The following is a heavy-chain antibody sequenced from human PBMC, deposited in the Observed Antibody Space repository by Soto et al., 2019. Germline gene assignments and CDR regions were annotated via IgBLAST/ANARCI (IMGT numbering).Heavy chain of an antibody. J-gene: IGHJ3*02. CDR3: ARDLHSTVVTRKNAFDI. CDR1: GGTFSSYA. V-gene: IGHV1-69*06. CDR2: IIHIFGTA. D-gene: IGHD4-17*01. Sequence: QVQLVQSGAEVKKPGSSVKVSCKASGGTFSSYAISWVRQAPGQGLEWMGGIIHIFGTANYAQTFQGRVTITADKSTSKAYMELSSLRSEDTAVYYCARDLHSTVVTRKNAFDIWGQGTMVTVS.